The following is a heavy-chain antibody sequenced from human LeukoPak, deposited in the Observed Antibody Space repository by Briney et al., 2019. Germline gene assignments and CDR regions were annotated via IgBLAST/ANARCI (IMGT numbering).Heavy chain of an antibody. Sequence: GGSLRLSCAGSGFDFSRYGMTWVRQAPGKGLEWVSYLSGSSGTINYADSVKGRLTISRDNAKNSLFLQMNGLRVEDMAVYFCAREHDYGDYAFDFWGRGTLVTVSS. CDR1: GFDFSRYG. CDR2: LSGSSGTI. J-gene: IGHJ4*02. V-gene: IGHV3-48*04. D-gene: IGHD4-17*01. CDR3: AREHDYGDYAFDF.